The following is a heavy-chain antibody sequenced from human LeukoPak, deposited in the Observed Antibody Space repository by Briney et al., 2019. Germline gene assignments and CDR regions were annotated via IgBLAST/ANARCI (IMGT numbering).Heavy chain of an antibody. CDR2: FNADNGNT. D-gene: IGHD1-26*01. V-gene: IGHV1-3*03. CDR3: ARGGGSGAYYSPDY. J-gene: IGHJ4*02. Sequence: ASVKVSCKTSGYTFTNYAMHWVRQAPGQRLEWMGWFNADNGNTKCSQEFQGRVTITRDTSTNTAYMELSSLRSEDMAVYYCARGGGSGAYYSPDYWGQGTLVTVSS. CDR1: GYTFTNYA.